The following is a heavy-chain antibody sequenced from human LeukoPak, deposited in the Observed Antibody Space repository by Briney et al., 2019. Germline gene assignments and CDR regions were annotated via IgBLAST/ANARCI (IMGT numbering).Heavy chain of an antibody. J-gene: IGHJ6*03. V-gene: IGHV4-39*07. D-gene: IGHD2/OR15-2a*01. CDR2: MHYSGST. Sequence: SETLSLTCTVSGGSISSRFYYWGWIRQTPGKGLEWIGTMHYSGSTYYNPSLKSRVTISVDTSKNQFSLKLTSVTVADTAVYYCARVYYYSYYMDVWGKGTTVTVSS. CDR3: ARVYYYSYYMDV. CDR1: GGSISSRFYY.